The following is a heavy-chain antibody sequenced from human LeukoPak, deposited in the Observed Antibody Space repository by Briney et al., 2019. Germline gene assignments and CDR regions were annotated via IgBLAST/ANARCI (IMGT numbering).Heavy chain of an antibody. CDR2: SQSFTGTT. J-gene: IGHJ4*02. CDR3: VRDYNYAFDY. CDR1: GFTFSSYS. D-gene: IGHD5-24*01. V-gene: IGHV3-48*02. Sequence: GGSLRLSCAASGFTFSSYSTNWIRQAPGKGLEWVSYSQSFTGTTSYADSVEGRFTISSDNAKNSLYLQMNSLRDEDTAAYYCVRDYNYAFDYWGRGTLVTVSS.